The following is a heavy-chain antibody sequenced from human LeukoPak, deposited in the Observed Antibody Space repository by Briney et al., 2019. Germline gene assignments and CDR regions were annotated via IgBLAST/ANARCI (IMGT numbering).Heavy chain of an antibody. V-gene: IGHV3-53*01. CDR1: GFTVSSNY. D-gene: IGHD5-24*01. J-gene: IGHJ4*02. CDR3: ARGAGYNYPYYFDC. CDR2: IHGGGNI. Sequence: GGSLRLSCAASGFTVSSNYMNWVRQAPGKGLEWVSVIHGGGNIYYADSVKGRFTISRDNSKNTLYLQMNSLRAEDTAVYYCARGAGYNYPYYFDCWGQGTLVTVSS.